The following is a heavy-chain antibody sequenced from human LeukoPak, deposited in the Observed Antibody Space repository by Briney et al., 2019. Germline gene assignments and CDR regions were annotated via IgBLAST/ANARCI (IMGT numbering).Heavy chain of an antibody. CDR2: IIPIFGTA. V-gene: IGHV1-69*05. CDR1: GGTFSSYA. D-gene: IGHD6-13*01. CDR3: ARIAAAGPQDFDY. Sequence: GSSVKVSCKASGGTFSSYAISWVRQAPGQGLEWMGRIIPIFGTANYAQKFQGRVTITTDESTSTAYMELSSLRSEDTAVYHCARIAAAGPQDFDYWGQGTLVTVSS. J-gene: IGHJ4*02.